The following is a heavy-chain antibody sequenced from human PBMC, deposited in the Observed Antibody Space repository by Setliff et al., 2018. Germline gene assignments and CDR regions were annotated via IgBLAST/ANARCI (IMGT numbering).Heavy chain of an antibody. CDR1: GGSFSGYY. V-gene: IGHV4-34*01. J-gene: IGHJ3*01. CDR3: ARIDIVLMVYAD. Sequence: SETLSLTCAVYGGSFSGYYWSWIRQPPGKGLEWIGEISHSGSTNYNPSLKSRVTISVDTSKNQFSLKLSSVTAADTAVYYCARIDIVLMVYADWGQGTMVTVSS. D-gene: IGHD2-8*01. CDR2: ISHSGST.